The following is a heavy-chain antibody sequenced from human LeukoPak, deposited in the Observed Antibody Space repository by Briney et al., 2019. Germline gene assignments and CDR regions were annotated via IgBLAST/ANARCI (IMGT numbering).Heavy chain of an antibody. CDR1: GFTFSSLD. D-gene: IGHD6-19*01. J-gene: IGHJ4*02. V-gene: IGHV3-23*01. Sequence: GGSLRLPCAASGFTFSSLDMAWVRQAPGKGLEWVSGISASGSNTFYADSVKSRFTISRDNSKNTLYLQMSSLRVEDTAIYYCAKDSVRSGGWFYFDNWGQGTLVSVSS. CDR3: AKDSVRSGGWFYFDN. CDR2: ISASGSNT.